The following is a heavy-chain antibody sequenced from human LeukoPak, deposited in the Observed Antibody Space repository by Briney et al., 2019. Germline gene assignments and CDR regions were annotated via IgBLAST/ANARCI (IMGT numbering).Heavy chain of an antibody. CDR1: GFSFPNFA. D-gene: IGHD6-19*01. CDR2: IRGSGDRT. CDR3: ARDDAVDGGYLDY. J-gene: IGHJ4*02. Sequence: GGSLRLSCVASGFSFPNFAMTWVRQAPGERLEWVSAIRGSGDRTSYADSLKGRFTISRDKSKNTLYLQMNNLRAEDTAVYYCARDDAVDGGYLDYWSQGALVTVSS. V-gene: IGHV3-23*01.